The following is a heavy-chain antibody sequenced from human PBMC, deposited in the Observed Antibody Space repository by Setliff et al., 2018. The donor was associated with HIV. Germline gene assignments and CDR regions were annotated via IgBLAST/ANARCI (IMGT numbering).Heavy chain of an antibody. CDR2: IYWDGDK. D-gene: IGHD1-1*01. V-gene: IGHV2-5*02. CDR1: GFSLATDGVA. Sequence: RPTRVNPTQTLPLTCDFSGFSLATDGVAVGWIRLPPGKGPEWLSLIYWDGDKRYNPSLKERLTITKATSNNHVVLMVSNMDPADTATYYCTHVNNFRSVYFASWGQGTLVTVSS. CDR3: THVNNFRSVYFAS. J-gene: IGHJ4*02.